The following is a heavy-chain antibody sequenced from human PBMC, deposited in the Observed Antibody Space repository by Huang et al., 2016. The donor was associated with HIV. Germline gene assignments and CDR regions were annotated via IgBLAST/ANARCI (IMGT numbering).Heavy chain of an antibody. Sequence: QLQLQESGPGLVKPSETLSLTCTVSGGSIRSDNYYWGWIRQRPGKGLGGIGSIYYSGTTNDNPSRKRRVTITVDTSKNHFSLRMRSVTAADTAVYYCARLPGSITMIRGVITDPYWGQGTLVTVSS. D-gene: IGHD3-10*01. J-gene: IGHJ4*02. CDR2: IYYSGTT. V-gene: IGHV4-39*02. CDR3: ARLPGSITMIRGVITDPY. CDR1: GGSIRSDNYY.